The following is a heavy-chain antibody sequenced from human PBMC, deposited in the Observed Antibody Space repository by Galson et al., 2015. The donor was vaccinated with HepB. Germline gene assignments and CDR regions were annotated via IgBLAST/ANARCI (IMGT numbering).Heavy chain of an antibody. D-gene: IGHD4-17*01. CDR2: ISGSGGST. CDR1: GFTFSSYA. J-gene: IGHJ6*02. Sequence: SLRLSCAASGFTFSSYAMSWVRQAPGKGLEWVSAISGSGGSTYYADSVKGRFTISRDNSKNTLYLQMNSLRAEDTAVYYCAKDRYGEGCMDVWGQGTTVTVSS. CDR3: AKDRYGEGCMDV. V-gene: IGHV3-23*01.